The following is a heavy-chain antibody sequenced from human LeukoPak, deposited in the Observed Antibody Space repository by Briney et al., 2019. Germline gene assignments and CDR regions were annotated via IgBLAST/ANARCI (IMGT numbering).Heavy chain of an antibody. Sequence: ASVKVSCKASGYTFTGYYMHWVRQAPGQGLEWMGWINPNSGGTNYAQKFQGRVTMTRDTSISTAYMELSRRRSDDTAVYYCARGPVDTAMVRFDRWGQGTLVTVSS. J-gene: IGHJ5*02. CDR1: GYTFTGYY. D-gene: IGHD5-18*01. V-gene: IGHV1-2*02. CDR3: ARGPVDTAMVRFDR. CDR2: INPNSGGT.